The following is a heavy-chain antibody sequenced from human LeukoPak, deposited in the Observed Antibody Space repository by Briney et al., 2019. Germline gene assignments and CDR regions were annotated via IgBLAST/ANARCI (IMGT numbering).Heavy chain of an antibody. CDR3: GRDLGGRSGY. V-gene: IGHV3-74*01. CDR2: INEDGSIT. D-gene: IGHD1-26*01. CDR1: GFTFRTYW. J-gene: IGHJ4*02. Sequence: GGSLRLSCAVSGFTFRTYWMHWVRHVPGEGLVWVSRINEDGSITNYADSVKGRFSISRDNAKNTLYLQMNSLRAEDTAVYYCGRDLGGRSGYWGQGTLVTVSS.